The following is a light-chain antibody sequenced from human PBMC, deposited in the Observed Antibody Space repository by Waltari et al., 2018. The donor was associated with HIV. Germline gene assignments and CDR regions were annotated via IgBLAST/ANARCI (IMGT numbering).Light chain of an antibody. CDR2: KAS. V-gene: IGKV1-5*03. J-gene: IGKJ1*01. CDR3: QQYNTSSPCT. Sequence: DIQMTQSPSALSASVGDRITITCRASQSISTWLAWYQQKPGKAPKILVYKASSLESGVPPRFSGSGSGTEFNLTINNLQPDDFATYYCQQYNTSSPCTFGQGTKVDI. CDR1: QSISTW.